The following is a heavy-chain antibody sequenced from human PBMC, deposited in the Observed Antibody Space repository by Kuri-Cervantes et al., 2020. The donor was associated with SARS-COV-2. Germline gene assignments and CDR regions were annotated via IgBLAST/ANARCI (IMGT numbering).Heavy chain of an antibody. CDR3: ARARYYDSSGYYSYYYYMDV. CDR2: IYYSGST. Sequence: ESLKISCTVSGGSISSSSYYWGWIRQPPGKGLEWIGSIYYSGSTYYNPSLKSRVTISVDTSKNQFSLKLSSVTAADTAVYYCARARYYDSSGYYSYYYYMDVWGKGTTVTVSS. CDR1: GGSISSSSYY. D-gene: IGHD3-22*01. J-gene: IGHJ6*03. V-gene: IGHV4-39*07.